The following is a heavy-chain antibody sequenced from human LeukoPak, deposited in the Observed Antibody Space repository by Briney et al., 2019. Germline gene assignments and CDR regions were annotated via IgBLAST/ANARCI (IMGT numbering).Heavy chain of an antibody. D-gene: IGHD3-22*01. V-gene: IGHV4-59*01. CDR1: GLSIGIYY. J-gene: IGHJ4*02. Sequence: SETLSLTCTVSGLSIGIYYWSWIRQPPGVGLVWSGYIYYRGCTTHNPSLKSRVTIPVDKSKNQFSLKLSSVTAADTAVYYCARDRNYYERSGLDYWGQGTLVTVSS. CDR3: ARDRNYYERSGLDY. CDR2: IYYRGCT.